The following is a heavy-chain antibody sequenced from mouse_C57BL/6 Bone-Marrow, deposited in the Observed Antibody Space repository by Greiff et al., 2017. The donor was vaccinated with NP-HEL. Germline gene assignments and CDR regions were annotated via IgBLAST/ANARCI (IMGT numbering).Heavy chain of an antibody. Sequence: EVKLVESGGGLVQSGRSLRLSCATSGFTFSDFYMEWVRQAPGKGLEWIAASRNKANDYTTEYSASVKGRFIVSRDTSQSILYLQMNALRAEDTAIYYCARDASPYEYASWYFDVWGTGTTVTVSS. CDR1: GFTFSDFY. V-gene: IGHV7-1*01. CDR3: ARDASPYEYASWYFDV. J-gene: IGHJ1*03. D-gene: IGHD2-4*01. CDR2: SRNKANDYTT.